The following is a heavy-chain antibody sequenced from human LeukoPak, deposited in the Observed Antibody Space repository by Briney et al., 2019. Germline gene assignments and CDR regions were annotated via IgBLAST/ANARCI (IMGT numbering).Heavy chain of an antibody. D-gene: IGHD3-22*01. CDR1: GGSFSGYY. V-gene: IGHV4-34*01. Sequence: PSETLSLTCAVYGGSFSGYYWSWIRQPPGKGLEWIGEINHSGSTNYNPSLKSRVTISVDTSKNQFSLKLSSVTAADTAVYYCGRAPHYCDSSGLGNGFDPWGQGALVTVSS. J-gene: IGHJ5*02. CDR2: INHSGST. CDR3: GRAPHYCDSSGLGNGFDP.